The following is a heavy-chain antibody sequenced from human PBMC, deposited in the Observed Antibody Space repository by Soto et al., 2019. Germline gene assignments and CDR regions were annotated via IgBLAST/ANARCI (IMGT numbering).Heavy chain of an antibody. V-gene: IGHV3-48*02. CDR3: ASLYGSGSPRPPYNYYYGMDV. Sequence: PGGSLRLSCAASGFTFSSYAMSWVRQAPGKGLEWVSYISSSSSTIYYADSVKGRFTISRDNAKNSLYLQMNSLRDEDTAVYYCASLYGSGSPRPPYNYYYGMDVWGQGTTVTVSS. J-gene: IGHJ6*02. CDR1: GFTFSSYA. CDR2: ISSSSSTI. D-gene: IGHD3-10*01.